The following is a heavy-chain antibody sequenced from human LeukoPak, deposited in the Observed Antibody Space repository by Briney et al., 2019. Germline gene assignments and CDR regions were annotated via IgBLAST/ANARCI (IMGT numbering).Heavy chain of an antibody. Sequence: PGGSLSLTCSASGFSVSSNYMRWVGHAPGHGLEWVSVLYIGGSTYSADSVKSRFTTSRDNAKNTLYLRMNSLRDEDTAVYYCARDGSYLDAFDIWGQGTMVTASS. V-gene: IGHV3-66*02. CDR2: LYIGGST. CDR3: ARDGSYLDAFDI. J-gene: IGHJ3*02. CDR1: GFSVSSNY. D-gene: IGHD1-26*01.